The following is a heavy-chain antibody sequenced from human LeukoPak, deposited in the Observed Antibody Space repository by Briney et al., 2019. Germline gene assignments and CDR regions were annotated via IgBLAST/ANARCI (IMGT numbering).Heavy chain of an antibody. CDR2: INDSGST. CDR3: SRGVCHQNYAVLFY. D-gene: IGHD3-10*01. V-gene: IGHV4-34*01. J-gene: IGHJ4*02. Sequence: PSGTLCLTCAVSGGSFRGYYWSWIRQPPGKGLEWIGEINDSGSTHYSTSLNSRVTMSVDTSKNQNYLKLSSVTAADTGIYYRSRGVCHQNYAVLFYWGQGTLVTVPS. CDR1: GGSFRGYY.